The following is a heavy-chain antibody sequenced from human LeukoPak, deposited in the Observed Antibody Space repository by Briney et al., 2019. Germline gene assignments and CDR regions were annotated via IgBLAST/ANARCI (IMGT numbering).Heavy chain of an antibody. J-gene: IGHJ4*02. D-gene: IGHD6-13*01. Sequence: GGSLRLSCAASGFTVSSNYMSWVRQAPGKGLEWVSSISSSSSYIHYADSMKGRFTISRDNAKKSLYLQMNSLRAEDTAVYYCASYFPRQRLVGYFDYWGQGTLVAVSS. CDR1: GFTVSSNY. CDR2: ISSSSSYI. CDR3: ASYFPRQRLVGYFDY. V-gene: IGHV3-21*01.